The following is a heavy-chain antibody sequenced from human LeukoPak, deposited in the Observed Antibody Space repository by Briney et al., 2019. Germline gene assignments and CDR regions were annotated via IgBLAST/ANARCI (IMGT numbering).Heavy chain of an antibody. V-gene: IGHV3-11*01. CDR1: GFTFSDYY. D-gene: IGHD3-16*02. CDR2: ISSSGSTI. J-gene: IGHJ4*02. CDR3: ARGGSHYDYVWGSYRYSLIFDY. Sequence: GGSLRLSCAASGFTFSDYYMSSIRQAPGKGLEWVSYISSSGSTIYYADSVKGRFTISRDNAKNSLYLQMNSLRAEDTAVYYCARGGSHYDYVWGSYRYSLIFDYWGQGTLVTVSS.